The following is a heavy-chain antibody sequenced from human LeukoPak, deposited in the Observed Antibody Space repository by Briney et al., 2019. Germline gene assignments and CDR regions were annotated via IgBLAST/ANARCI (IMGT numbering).Heavy chain of an antibody. CDR3: SAGYCSSTSCYDYYYYYGMDV. D-gene: IGHD2-2*01. V-gene: IGHV1-69*13. CDR2: IIPIFGTA. Sequence: SVKVSCKASGGTFSSYAISWVRQAPGQGLEWMGGIIPIFGTANYAQKFQGRVTITADESTSTAYMELSSLGSEDTAVYYCSAGYCSSTSCYDYYYYYGMDVWGQGTTVTVSS. J-gene: IGHJ6*02. CDR1: GGTFSSYA.